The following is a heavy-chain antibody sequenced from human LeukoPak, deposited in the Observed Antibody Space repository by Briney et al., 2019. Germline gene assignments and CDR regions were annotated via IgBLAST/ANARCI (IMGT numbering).Heavy chain of an antibody. V-gene: IGHV1-69*04. Sequence: SVKVSCKASGGTFSSYAISWVRQAPGQGLEWMGRIIPILGIANYAQKFQGRVTITADKSTSTAYMELSSLRSEDTAVYYCARGVGGYYGSGSYFDYWGQGTLVTVSS. CDR1: GGTFSSYA. CDR3: ARGVGGYYGSGSYFDY. J-gene: IGHJ4*02. D-gene: IGHD3-10*01. CDR2: IIPILGIA.